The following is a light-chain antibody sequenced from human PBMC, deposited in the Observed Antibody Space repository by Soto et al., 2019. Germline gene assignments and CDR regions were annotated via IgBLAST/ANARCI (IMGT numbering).Light chain of an antibody. J-gene: IGKJ3*01. CDR2: DAS. Sequence: EVVLTQSPATLSLSPGERATLFCRANESVNDYLAWYQQRPGQAPRLLIFDASTRAPGIPARFSASGSRRDFTLTISSLEHEDFAVYYCQQRFTWPPFTFGPGTKVDF. CDR3: QQRFTWPPFT. CDR1: ESVNDY. V-gene: IGKV3-11*02.